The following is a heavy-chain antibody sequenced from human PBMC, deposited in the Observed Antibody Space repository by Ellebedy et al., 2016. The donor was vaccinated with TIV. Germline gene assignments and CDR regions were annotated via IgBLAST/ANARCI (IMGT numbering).Heavy chain of an antibody. J-gene: IGHJ5*02. Sequence: GESLKISXAASGFTFDDYTMHWVRQAPGKGLEWVSLISWDGGSTYYADSVKGRFTISRDNAKNSLYLQMNSLRDEDTAVYYCARDVTMVRGVAPFDPWGQGTLVTVSS. CDR2: ISWDGGST. CDR3: ARDVTMVRGVAPFDP. V-gene: IGHV3-43*01. D-gene: IGHD3-10*01. CDR1: GFTFDDYT.